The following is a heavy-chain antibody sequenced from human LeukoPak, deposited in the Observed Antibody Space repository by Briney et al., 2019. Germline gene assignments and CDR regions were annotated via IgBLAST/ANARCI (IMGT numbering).Heavy chain of an antibody. CDR1: VGTFSSYA. CDR2: IIPILGIA. CDR3: ATSDLYSSSSYYYYGMDV. D-gene: IGHD6-6*01. V-gene: IGHV1-69*04. Sequence: ASVKVSCKASVGTFSSYAISWVRQAPGQGLEWMGRIIPILGIANYAQKFQGRVTITADKSTSTAYMELSSLRSEDTAVYYCATSDLYSSSSYYYYGMDVWGQGTTVTVSS. J-gene: IGHJ6*02.